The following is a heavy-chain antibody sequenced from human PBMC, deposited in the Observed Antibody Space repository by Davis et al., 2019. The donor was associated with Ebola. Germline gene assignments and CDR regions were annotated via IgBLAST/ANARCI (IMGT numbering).Heavy chain of an antibody. D-gene: IGHD1-14*01. CDR2: IYPSGGST. CDR3: ARGNWGPGTGGVYFDY. Sequence: ASVKVSCKASGYTFTSYYMHWVRQAPGQGLEWMGIIYPSGGSTSYAQKFQGRVTMTRDTSTSTVYMELSGLRSEDTAVYYCARGNWGPGTGGVYFDYWGQGTLVTVSS. V-gene: IGHV1-46*01. CDR1: GYTFTSYY. J-gene: IGHJ4*02.